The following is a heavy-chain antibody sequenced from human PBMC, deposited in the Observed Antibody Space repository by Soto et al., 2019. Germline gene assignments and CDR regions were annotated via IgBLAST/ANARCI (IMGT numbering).Heavy chain of an antibody. D-gene: IGHD1-1*01. Sequence: EVKVVESGGDFVKPGGSLRLSCATSGFMFSSAWMSWVRQAPGKGLEWVGRIKSRSDGGARDYAAPVKGRFNISRDDSKHMVYLQMDSLKVEDSAVDYCVEGWNDFWGQGTLVTVSS. CDR3: VEGWNDF. CDR2: IKSRSDGGAR. V-gene: IGHV3-15*01. CDR1: GFMFSSAW. J-gene: IGHJ4*02.